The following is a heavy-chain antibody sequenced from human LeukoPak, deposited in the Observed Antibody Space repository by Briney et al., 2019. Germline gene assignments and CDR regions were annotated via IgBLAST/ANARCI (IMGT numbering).Heavy chain of an antibody. CDR1: GYTFTSYG. D-gene: IGHD2-2*02. CDR3: ARDRSNQLLYSWFDP. V-gene: IGHV1-18*01. Sequence: ASVKVSCKASGYTFTSYGISWVRQAPGQGLEWMGWISAYNGNTNYAQKLQGRVTMTTDTSTSTAYMELRSLRSDDTAVYYCARDRSNQLLYSWFDPWGQGTLVTVSS. CDR2: ISAYNGNT. J-gene: IGHJ5*02.